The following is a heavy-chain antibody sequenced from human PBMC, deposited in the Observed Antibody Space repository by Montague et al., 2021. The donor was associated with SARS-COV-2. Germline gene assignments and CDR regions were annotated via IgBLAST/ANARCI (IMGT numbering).Heavy chain of an antibody. CDR3: ARGKRDFPIVVLGASTRTYFDY. V-gene: IGHV4-34*01. D-gene: IGHD2-15*01. Sequence: SETLSLTCAVYGGSFRTYYWSWIRQSPGKGLEWIGEVDQSGNTYYNPSLKSRVTISADISKNQFSVKLASATAADTGISYCARGKRDFPIVVLGASTRTYFDYWGQGTPVTVSS. CDR2: VDQSGNT. CDR1: GGSFRTYY. J-gene: IGHJ4*01.